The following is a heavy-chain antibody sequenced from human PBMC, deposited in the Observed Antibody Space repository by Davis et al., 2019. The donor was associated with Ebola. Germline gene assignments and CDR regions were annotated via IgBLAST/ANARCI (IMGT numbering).Heavy chain of an antibody. J-gene: IGHJ4*02. D-gene: IGHD3-22*01. CDR1: GFTFGDYA. CDR2: IIWDGRST. Sequence: GGSLRLSCAASGFTFGDYAMHWVRQAPGKGLEWVSLIIWDGRSTAYADSVRGRFSISRDNSRKFLYLQMNGLRAEDTALYYCTAYDSTFRNYWGQGTLVTVSS. CDR3: TAYDSTFRNY. V-gene: IGHV3-43D*03.